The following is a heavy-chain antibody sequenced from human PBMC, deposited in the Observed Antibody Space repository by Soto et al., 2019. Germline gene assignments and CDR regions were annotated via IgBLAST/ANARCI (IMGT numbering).Heavy chain of an antibody. Sequence: GGSLRLSCAASGFTFSNYWMSWVRQAPGKGLEWVANIKQDGSEKYYVDSVKGRFTISRDNTKNSLYLQMNSLRAEDTAVYYCARDKDDYYDSSGYYYFDYRGQGALVTVSS. CDR2: IKQDGSEK. CDR3: ARDKDDYYDSSGYYYFDY. J-gene: IGHJ4*02. V-gene: IGHV3-7*01. CDR1: GFTFSNYW. D-gene: IGHD3-22*01.